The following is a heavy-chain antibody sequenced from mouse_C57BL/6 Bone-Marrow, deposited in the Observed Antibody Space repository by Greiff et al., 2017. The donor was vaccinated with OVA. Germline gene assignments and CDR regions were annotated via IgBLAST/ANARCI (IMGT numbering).Heavy chain of an antibody. Sequence: QVQLKESGPGLVQPSQSLSITCTVSGFSLTSYGVHWVRQSPGKGLEWLGVIWRGGSTDYNAAFMSRLSITKDNSKSQVFFKMNSLQADDTAIYYCAKNYYGSNLYFDVWGTGTTVTVSS. CDR1: GFSLTSYG. V-gene: IGHV2-5*01. D-gene: IGHD1-1*01. CDR3: AKNYYGSNLYFDV. CDR2: IWRGGST. J-gene: IGHJ1*03.